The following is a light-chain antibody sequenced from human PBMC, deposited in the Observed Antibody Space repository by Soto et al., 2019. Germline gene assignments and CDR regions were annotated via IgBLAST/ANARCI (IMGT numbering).Light chain of an antibody. CDR1: QSVRNSY. Sequence: EIVLTQSPGTLSLSPGERATLSCRASQSVRNSYLAWYQQKPGQAPRLLIYGASGRATGIPDRFSGSGSGTDFTLTISRPEPEDFAVYYCQQYSSSPYTSGQGTKLEI. V-gene: IGKV3-20*01. CDR2: GAS. CDR3: QQYSSSPYT. J-gene: IGKJ2*01.